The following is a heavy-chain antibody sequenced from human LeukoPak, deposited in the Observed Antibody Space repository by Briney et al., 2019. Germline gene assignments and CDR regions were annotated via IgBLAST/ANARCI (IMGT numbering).Heavy chain of an antibody. J-gene: IGHJ4*02. D-gene: IGHD2-2*01. CDR3: ARGEDIVVVPAAGFDY. V-gene: IGHV4-38-2*01. CDR2: ISHSGST. CDR1: GYSISSGYY. Sequence: SETLSLTCAVSGYSISSGYYWGWIRQSPGKGLEWIGTISHSGSTYYNPSLKSRVTISVDTSKNQFSLKLSSVTAADTAVYYCARGEDIVVVPAAGFDYWGQGTLVTVSS.